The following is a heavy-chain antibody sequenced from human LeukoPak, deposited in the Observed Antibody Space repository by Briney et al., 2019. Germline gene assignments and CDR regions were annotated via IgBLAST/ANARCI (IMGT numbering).Heavy chain of an antibody. CDR2: IYSGGST. CDR3: AKESDGGSFDIDY. D-gene: IGHD1-26*01. J-gene: IGHJ4*02. CDR1: EFSVSSNY. Sequence: GGSLRLSCAASEFSVSSNYMTWVRQAPGKGLEWVSLIYSGGSTYYADSVKGRFTISRDNSKNTLYLQMNSLRIEDTALYYCAKESDGGSFDIDYWGQGTLVTVSS. V-gene: IGHV3-53*05.